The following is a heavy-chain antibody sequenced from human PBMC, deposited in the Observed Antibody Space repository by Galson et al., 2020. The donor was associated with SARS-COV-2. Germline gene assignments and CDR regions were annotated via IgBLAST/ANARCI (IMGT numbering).Heavy chain of an antibody. CDR2: IDWDNDK. V-gene: IGHV2-70*01. CDR1: GISLTTSGMG. D-gene: IGHD5-12*01. Sequence: SGPTLVKPTQTLTLTCTFSGISLTTSGMGVTWIRQPPGKALEWLAPIDWDNDKYYSTSLKTRINISGDTSKNHVFLPTTNMDPADTATYYCARMADGYGCYDDGSSPFYYWGQGTLVTVSS. J-gene: IGHJ4*02. CDR3: ARMADGYGCYDDGSSPFYY.